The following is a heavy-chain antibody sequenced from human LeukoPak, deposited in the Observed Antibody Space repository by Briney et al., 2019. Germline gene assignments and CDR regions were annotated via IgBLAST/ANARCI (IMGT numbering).Heavy chain of an antibody. CDR1: GFTFTSYA. D-gene: IGHD3-10*01. V-gene: IGHV3-23*01. CDR3: AKSLGGDYGSGSYYVVFDS. CDR2: ISGSGSIT. J-gene: IGHJ4*02. Sequence: GGSLRLSCAASGFTFTSYAMSWVRQSPGKGLEWVSSISGSGSITYYADSVKGRFTISRDTSKNTLWLQMNSLGVDDTALYYCAKSLGGDYGSGSYYVVFDSWGQGTLVTVSS.